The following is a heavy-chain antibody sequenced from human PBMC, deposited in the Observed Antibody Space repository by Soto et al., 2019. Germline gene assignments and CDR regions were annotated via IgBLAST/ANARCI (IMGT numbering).Heavy chain of an antibody. J-gene: IGHJ4*02. D-gene: IGHD2-15*01. CDR2: ISAYNGNT. CDR3: ARAKSCSAGSCYDLDY. V-gene: IGHV1-18*01. CDR1: GYTFTNYG. Sequence: QVQLVQSGAEVKKPGAAVKVSCKASGYTFTNYGISWVRQAPGQGLEWMGWISAYNGNTNYAQKFQGRVTMTTDTSTSTAYMELRSLRSGDTAVYYCARAKSCSAGSCYDLDYWGQGTLVTVSS.